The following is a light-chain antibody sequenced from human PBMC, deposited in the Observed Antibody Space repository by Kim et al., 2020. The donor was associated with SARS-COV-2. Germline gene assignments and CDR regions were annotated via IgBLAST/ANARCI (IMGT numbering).Light chain of an antibody. J-gene: IGLJ2*01. CDR1: SIRSDD. V-gene: IGLV3-19*01. CDR3: NSRGSNDNVL. CDR2: GKN. Sequence: VGLVQTVRITCQGDSIRSDDATWYQQKPGQAPIVVIYGKNNRPSGIPDRFSGSSSGDTAALTSTGTEEGDEADYYCNSRGSNDNVLFGGGTQLTVL.